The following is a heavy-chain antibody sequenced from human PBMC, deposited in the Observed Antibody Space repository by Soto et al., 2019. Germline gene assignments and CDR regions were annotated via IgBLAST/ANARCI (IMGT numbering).Heavy chain of an antibody. CDR2: IYYSGST. Sequence: SETLSLTCTVSGGSISSGGYYWSWIRQHPGKGLEWIGYIYYSGSTYYNPSLKSRVTISVDTSKNQFSLKLSSVTAADTAVYYCARDGELGYCSGGSCYGNNWFDPWGQGTLVTVSS. V-gene: IGHV4-31*03. CDR1: GGSISSGGYY. D-gene: IGHD2-15*01. CDR3: ARDGELGYCSGGSCYGNNWFDP. J-gene: IGHJ5*02.